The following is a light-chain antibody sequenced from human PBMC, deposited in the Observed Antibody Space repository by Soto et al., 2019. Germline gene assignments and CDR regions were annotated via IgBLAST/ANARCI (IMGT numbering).Light chain of an antibody. CDR3: QQTYATPPT. Sequence: DIPMTQSPSSLSASVGDRVILTCRASQTIRTTLNWYQQKPGKAPKLLIYAASTLHSGVPSRFSGSGSGTDFTLPISNLQPEDFATYFCQQTYATPPTFGQGTRVEI. J-gene: IGKJ1*01. CDR2: AAS. V-gene: IGKV1-39*01. CDR1: QTIRTT.